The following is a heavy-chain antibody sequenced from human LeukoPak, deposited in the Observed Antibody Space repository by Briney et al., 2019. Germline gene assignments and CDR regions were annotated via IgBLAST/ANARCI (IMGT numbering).Heavy chain of an antibody. D-gene: IGHD6-19*01. V-gene: IGHV4-4*07. CDR3: ARDRAVPQYFYSMDV. Sequence: SETLSLTCTVSGASIGLCYWCWNWHPAGKGLELIGRIYTRGTSNYSPYLTSRVPMSLELSKTQLSLKMNSVTAADTAVYYCARDRAVPQYFYSMDVWGQG. CDR1: GASIGLCY. CDR2: IYTRGTS. J-gene: IGHJ6*02.